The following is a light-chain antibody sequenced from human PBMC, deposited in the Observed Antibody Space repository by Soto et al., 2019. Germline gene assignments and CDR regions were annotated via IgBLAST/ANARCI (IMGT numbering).Light chain of an antibody. J-gene: IGLJ1*01. Sequence: QSALTQPPSVSGSPGQSVTISCTGTSSDVGGYDYVSWYQQHPGKAPKIIIHDVTKRPSGVPDRFSGSKSGNTASLTISGLLPEDEADYYCCSYAGTFSWVFGTGTKLTVL. CDR3: CSYAGTFSWV. CDR2: DVT. V-gene: IGLV2-11*01. CDR1: SSDVGGYDY.